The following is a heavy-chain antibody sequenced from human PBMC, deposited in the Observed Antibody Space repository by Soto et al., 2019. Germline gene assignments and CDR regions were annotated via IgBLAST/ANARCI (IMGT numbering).Heavy chain of an antibody. J-gene: IGHJ5*02. CDR1: GGSISSYY. V-gene: IGHV4-59*01. Sequence: PSETLSLTCTVSGGSISSYYWSWIRQPPGKGLEWIGYIYYSGSTNYNPSLKSRVTISVDTSKNRFSLKLSSVTAADTAVYYCARVSPGGCTNGVCYSKRRERYNWFDPWGQGTLVTVSS. CDR3: ARVSPGGCTNGVCYSKRRERYNWFDP. CDR2: IYYSGST. D-gene: IGHD2-8*01.